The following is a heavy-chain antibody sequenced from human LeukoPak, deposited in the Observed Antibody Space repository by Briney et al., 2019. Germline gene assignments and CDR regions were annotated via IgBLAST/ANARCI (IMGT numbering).Heavy chain of an antibody. CDR1: GFTFSSYG. Sequence: GGSLRLSCAASGFTFSSYGMHWVRQAPGKGLEWVAVIWYDGSNKCYADSVKGRFTISRDNSKNTLYLQMNSLRAEDTAVYYCAKDWAIGSSGWYGFDYWGQGTLVTVSS. D-gene: IGHD6-19*01. CDR2: IWYDGSNK. CDR3: AKDWAIGSSGWYGFDY. J-gene: IGHJ4*02. V-gene: IGHV3-33*06.